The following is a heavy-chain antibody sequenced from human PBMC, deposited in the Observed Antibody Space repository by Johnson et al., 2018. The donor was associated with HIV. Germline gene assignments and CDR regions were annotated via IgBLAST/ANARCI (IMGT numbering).Heavy chain of an antibody. J-gene: IGHJ3*02. D-gene: IGHD6-13*01. V-gene: IGHV3-30*14. CDR2: ISYDGSNK. CDR3: ARGALSPAAPDAFDI. CDR1: GFTFSSYA. Sequence: QVQLVESGGGVVQPGRSLRLSCAASGFTFSSYAMHWVRQAPGKGLEWVAVISYDGSNKYYADSVKGRFTISRDNSKNTLYLQMGSLRAEDMAVYYCARGALSPAAPDAFDIWGQGTMVTVSS.